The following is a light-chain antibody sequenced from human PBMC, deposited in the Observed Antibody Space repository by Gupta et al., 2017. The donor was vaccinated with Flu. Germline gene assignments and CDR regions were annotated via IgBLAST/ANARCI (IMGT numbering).Light chain of an antibody. V-gene: IGKV3-11*01. J-gene: IGKJ2*01. CDR1: QTIGNY. CDR2: DAA. CDR3: RHPCNWAPYS. Sequence: EMVLTQSPATLSLSPGERATLACRASQTIGNYLAWYEQKPGQSPMLLISDAASRTTGVTARFSGSGCGKDFTLTISSRELEDFAGYYCRHPCNWAPYSFGQGTKLE.